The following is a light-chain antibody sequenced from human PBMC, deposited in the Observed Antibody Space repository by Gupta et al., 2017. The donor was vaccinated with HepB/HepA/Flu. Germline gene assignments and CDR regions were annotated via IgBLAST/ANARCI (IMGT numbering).Light chain of an antibody. CDR1: QSLLYTSSNKDY. CDR2: WAS. J-gene: IGKJ1*01. Sequence: DIVMTQSPVSLAVSPGERAAINCKSSQSLLYTSSNKDYLAWYQQKPGLPPKLLISWASTRESGVPDRFSGSGSGTDFTLTISSLQAEDVAVYYCQQYYSTPYTFGQGTKVEIK. V-gene: IGKV4-1*01. CDR3: QQYYSTPYT.